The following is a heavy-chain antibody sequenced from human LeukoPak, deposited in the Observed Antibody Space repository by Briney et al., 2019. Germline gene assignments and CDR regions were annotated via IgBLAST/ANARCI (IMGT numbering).Heavy chain of an antibody. CDR1: GGTFSNYP. CDR2: IIPIFGTA. Sequence: SVNVSCKASGGTFSNYPITWVRQAPGQGLEWMGGIIPIFGTANYAQKFQGRLTITADESTTTAYMELSSLRSGDTAVYYCAREVNYYDSTAYSTFYFHYGMDVWGQGTSVTVSS. CDR3: AREVNYYDSTAYSTFYFHYGMDV. D-gene: IGHD3-22*01. J-gene: IGHJ6*02. V-gene: IGHV1-69*13.